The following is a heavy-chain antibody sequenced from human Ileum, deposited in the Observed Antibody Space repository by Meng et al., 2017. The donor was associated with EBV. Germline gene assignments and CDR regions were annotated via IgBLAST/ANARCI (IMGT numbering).Heavy chain of an antibody. CDR1: GGSISSSNYY. Sequence: QVRRQESGPVLVKPSHTLSLTCTVSGGSISSSNYYWSWIRQPPGKGLEWSGHIYNSGSTYYNPSLKSRITISVDTSKNQFSLKLSSVTAADTAVYYCARGQKGYFDLWGRGTLVTVSS. CDR3: ARGQKGYFDL. CDR2: IYNSGST. J-gene: IGHJ2*01. V-gene: IGHV4-30-4*01.